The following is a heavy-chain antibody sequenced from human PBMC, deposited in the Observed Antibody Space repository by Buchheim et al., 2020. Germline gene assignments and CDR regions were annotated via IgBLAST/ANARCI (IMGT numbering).Heavy chain of an antibody. CDR1: GFTFSTYG. CDR3: ARVGGSWYLNY. Sequence: QVHLVESGGGVVQPGRSLRLSCVASGFTFSTYGMHWVRQAPGKGLEWVAVIWYDGSKEYYAESVRGRFSISRDNSKNTLYLQMNSLEVDDTAVYYCARVGGSWYLNYWGQGTL. J-gene: IGHJ4*02. CDR2: IWYDGSKE. V-gene: IGHV3-33*01. D-gene: IGHD2-15*01.